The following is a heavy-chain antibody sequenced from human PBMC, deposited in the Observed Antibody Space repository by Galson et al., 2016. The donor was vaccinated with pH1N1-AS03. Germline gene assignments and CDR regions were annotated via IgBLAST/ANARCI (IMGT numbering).Heavy chain of an antibody. Sequence: SLRLSCAASGFSFSSYEMNWVRQAPGKGLEWVAFISHTDKRIYYADSVKGRFTISRDNGKNSLYLQMNSLRAEDTAIYYCARDTGAAAADFWGQGTLVTVSS. CDR3: ARDTGAAAADF. CDR1: GFSFSSYE. V-gene: IGHV3-48*03. D-gene: IGHD6-13*01. CDR2: ISHTDKRI. J-gene: IGHJ4*02.